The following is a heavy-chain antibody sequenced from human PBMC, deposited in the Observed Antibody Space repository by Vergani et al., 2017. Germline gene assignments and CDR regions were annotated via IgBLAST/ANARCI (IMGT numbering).Heavy chain of an antibody. V-gene: IGHV1-69*12. CDR2: SIPIFGTA. CDR1: GGTFSSYA. CDR3: ARVGASSGWYENWFDP. J-gene: IGHJ5*02. D-gene: IGHD6-19*01. Sequence: QVQLVQSGAEVKKPGSSVKVSCKASGGTFSSYAISWVRQAPGQGLEWMGGSIPIFGTANYAQKFQGRVTITADESTSTAYMELSSLRSEDTAVYYCARVGASSGWYENWFDPWGQGTLVTVSS.